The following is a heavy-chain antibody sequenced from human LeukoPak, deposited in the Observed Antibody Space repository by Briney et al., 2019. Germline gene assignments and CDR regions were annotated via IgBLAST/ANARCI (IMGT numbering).Heavy chain of an antibody. CDR2: INHSGST. D-gene: IGHD5-24*01. CDR1: GGSFRGYY. CDR3: ARRSPRWLHQTAYFDY. J-gene: IGHJ4*02. V-gene: IGHV4-34*01. Sequence: PSETLSLTCAVYGGSFRGYYWSWIRQPPGKGLEWIGEINHSGSTNYNPSLKSRVTISVDTSKNQFSLKLSSVTAADTAVYYCARRSPRWLHQTAYFDYWGQGTLVTVSS.